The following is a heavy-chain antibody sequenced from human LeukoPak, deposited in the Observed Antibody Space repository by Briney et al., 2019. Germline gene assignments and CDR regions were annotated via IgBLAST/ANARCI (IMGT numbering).Heavy chain of an antibody. Sequence: GGSLRLSCAASGFTFSSYGMSWVRQAPGKGLEWVSYISSGGSTIYYADSVKGRFTISRDNAKNSLYLQMNSLRAEDTAVYYCARDLSDSSGWYDYWGQGTLVTVSS. V-gene: IGHV3-48*04. CDR2: ISSGGSTI. CDR1: GFTFSSYG. J-gene: IGHJ4*02. D-gene: IGHD6-19*01. CDR3: ARDLSDSSGWYDY.